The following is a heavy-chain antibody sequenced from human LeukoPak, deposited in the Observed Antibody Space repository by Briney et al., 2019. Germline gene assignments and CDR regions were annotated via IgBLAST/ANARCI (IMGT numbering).Heavy chain of an antibody. CDR3: ARVCRFGEFIPLYYYYGMDV. CDR2: IYYSGST. J-gene: IGHJ6*02. D-gene: IGHD3-10*01. CDR1: GGSISSYY. V-gene: IGHV4-59*08. Sequence: PSETLSLTCTVSGGSISSYYWSWIRQPPGKGLEWIGYIYYSGSTNYNPSLKSRVTISVDTSKNQFSLKLSSVTAADTAVYYCARVCRFGEFIPLYYYYGMDVWGQGTTVTVSS.